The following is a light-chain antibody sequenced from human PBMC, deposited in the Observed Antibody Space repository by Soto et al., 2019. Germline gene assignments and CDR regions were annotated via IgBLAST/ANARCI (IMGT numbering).Light chain of an antibody. Sequence: QAVVTQAPSLTVSPGGTVTLTCASSTGAVTSGYYPNWFQQKPGQAPRPLIYSTSNKHSWTPARFSGSLLGGKAALTLSGVQPEDEAEYYCLLYYGGSWVFGGGTKLTVL. CDR2: STS. CDR1: TGAVTSGYY. J-gene: IGLJ3*02. V-gene: IGLV7-43*01. CDR3: LLYYGGSWV.